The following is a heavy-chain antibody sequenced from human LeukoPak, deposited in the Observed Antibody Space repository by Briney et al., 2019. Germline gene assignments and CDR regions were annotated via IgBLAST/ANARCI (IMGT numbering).Heavy chain of an antibody. Sequence: GGSLRLSCAASGFTFSSYGMHWVRQAPGKGLEWVALISYDGSNKYYADSVKGRFTISRDNAKNSLYLQMNSLRDEDTAVYYCARVAYCGGDCYTGLFDYWGQGTLVTVSS. V-gene: IGHV3-30*03. J-gene: IGHJ4*02. CDR3: ARVAYCGGDCYTGLFDY. CDR2: ISYDGSNK. D-gene: IGHD2-21*02. CDR1: GFTFSSYG.